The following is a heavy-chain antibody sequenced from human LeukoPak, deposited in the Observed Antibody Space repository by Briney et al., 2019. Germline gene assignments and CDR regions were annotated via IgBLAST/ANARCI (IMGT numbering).Heavy chain of an antibody. J-gene: IGHJ4*02. V-gene: IGHV4-61*02. CDR3: ATGVTAVAGDTWDY. CDR1: GGSISSGSYY. CDR2: IYTSGST. Sequence: SETLSLTCTVSGGSISSGSYYWSWIRQPAGKGLEWIGRIYTSGSTNYNPSLKSRVTISVDTSKNQFSLKLSSVTAADTAVYYCATGVTAVAGDTWDYWGQGTLVTVSP. D-gene: IGHD6-19*01.